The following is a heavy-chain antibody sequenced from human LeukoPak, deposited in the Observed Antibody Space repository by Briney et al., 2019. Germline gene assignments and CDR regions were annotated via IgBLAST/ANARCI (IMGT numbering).Heavy chain of an antibody. CDR3: ARDRWGYSYGGD. Sequence: GGSLRLSCAASEFTFSSYAMSWVRQAPGKGLEWVANIKQDGSKKYYVDSVKGRFTISRDNAKNSLYLQMNSLRAEDTAVYYCARDRWGYSYGGDWGQGTLVTVSS. V-gene: IGHV3-7*01. D-gene: IGHD5-18*01. J-gene: IGHJ4*02. CDR2: IKQDGSKK. CDR1: EFTFSSYA.